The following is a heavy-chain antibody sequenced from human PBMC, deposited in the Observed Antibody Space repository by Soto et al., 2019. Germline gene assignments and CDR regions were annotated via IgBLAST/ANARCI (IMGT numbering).Heavy chain of an antibody. CDR2: INHSGST. CDR1: GGSFSGYY. CDR3: TIVRVADSALDH. V-gene: IGHV4-34*01. J-gene: IGHJ4*02. D-gene: IGHD3-10*02. Sequence: SETLSLTCAVYGGSFSGYYWSWIRQTPGKGLEWIGEINHSGSTNYNPSLKSRVTISVDTSKNTLFLHMSNLRAEDTAMYYCTIVRVADSALDHWGQGTLVTVSS.